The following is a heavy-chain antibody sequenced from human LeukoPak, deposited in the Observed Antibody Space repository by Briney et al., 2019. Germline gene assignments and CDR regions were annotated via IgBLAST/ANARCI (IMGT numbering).Heavy chain of an antibody. Sequence: GGSLRLSCAASEFAFRSYSMSWVRQAPGKGLQWVSSISSSGDFISYADSVKGRFTISRDNARNSLYLQMNSLRAEDTAMYYCARSLKWYCSGGSCYSAPSTSDFNWFDPWGQGTLVTVSS. D-gene: IGHD2-15*01. CDR3: ARSLKWYCSGGSCYSAPSTSDFNWFDP. V-gene: IGHV3-21*01. CDR2: ISSSGDFI. CDR1: EFAFRSYS. J-gene: IGHJ5*02.